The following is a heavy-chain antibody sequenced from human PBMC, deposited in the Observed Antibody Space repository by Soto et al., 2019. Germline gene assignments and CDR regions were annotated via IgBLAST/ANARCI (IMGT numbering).Heavy chain of an antibody. V-gene: IGHV3-53*01. J-gene: IGHJ4*02. CDR1: GFTVSSNY. CDR2: IYSGGDT. D-gene: IGHD3-22*01. Sequence: EVQLVESGGGLIQPGGSLRLSCAASGFTVSSNYMSWVRQAPGKGLEWVSVIYSGGDTYCADSVKGRFTISRDNSKNTLYLKMKGLRAENRPVYYCARNYYDGGGGFHSRGQGTLVTFSS. CDR3: ARNYYDGGGGFHS.